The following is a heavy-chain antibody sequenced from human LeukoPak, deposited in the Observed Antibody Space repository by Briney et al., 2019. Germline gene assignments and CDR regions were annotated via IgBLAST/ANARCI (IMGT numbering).Heavy chain of an antibody. J-gene: IGHJ5*02. D-gene: IGHD4-17*01. Sequence: ASVKVSCKASGYTFTSYYMHWVRQAPGQGLEWMGIINPSGGSTSYAQKFQGRVTMTRDTSTSTVYMELSSLRSEDTAVYYCARDRSTTVTTYWFDPWGPGTLVTVSS. CDR3: ARDRSTTVTTYWFDP. V-gene: IGHV1-46*01. CDR1: GYTFTSYY. CDR2: INPSGGST.